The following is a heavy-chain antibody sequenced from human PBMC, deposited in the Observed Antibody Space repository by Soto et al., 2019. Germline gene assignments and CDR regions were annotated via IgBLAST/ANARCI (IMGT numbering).Heavy chain of an antibody. D-gene: IGHD4-4*01. CDR3: VRGKAPYNTLTYSYYDQ. Sequence: EVQLVESGGGLVQPGGSLRLSCAASGFTCSRYWMHWVRQAPGEGLMWVSRINSDGSMTSYADSVKGRFTISRDNAKNTFYLHMNSLRAEDTARYYCVRGKAPYNTLTYSYYDQWGQGTLVTVSS. CDR1: GFTCSRYW. J-gene: IGHJ5*02. CDR2: INSDGSMT. V-gene: IGHV3-74*01.